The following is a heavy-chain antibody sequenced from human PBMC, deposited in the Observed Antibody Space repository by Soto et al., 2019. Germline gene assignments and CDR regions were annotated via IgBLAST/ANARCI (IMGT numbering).Heavy chain of an antibody. Sequence: QVQLVESGGGVVQPGRSLRLSCAASGLTFSSYGMHWVRQAPGKGLEWVAVISYDGSNKYYADFVKGRFTISRDNSKNPLYLQINSRRAEDTAVYDGAKVGGYNWKVGNNWFDPWGQGTLVTVAS. V-gene: IGHV3-30*18. D-gene: IGHD1-20*01. J-gene: IGHJ5*02. CDR1: GLTFSSYG. CDR3: AKVGGYNWKVGNNWFDP. CDR2: ISYDGSNK.